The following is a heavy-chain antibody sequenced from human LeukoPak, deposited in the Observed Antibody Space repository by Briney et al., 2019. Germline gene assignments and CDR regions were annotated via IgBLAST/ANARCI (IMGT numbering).Heavy chain of an antibody. CDR2: ISAYNGNT. D-gene: IGHD6-13*01. J-gene: IGHJ4*02. CDR1: GYTFTSYG. CDR3: ATKPGIAAAGMAGGDY. Sequence: GASVKVSCKASGYTFTSYGISWVRQAPGQGLEWMGWISAYNGNTNYAQKFQGRVTMTEDTSTDTAYMELSSLRSEDTAVYYCATKPGIAAAGMAGGDYWGQGTLVTVSS. V-gene: IGHV1-18*01.